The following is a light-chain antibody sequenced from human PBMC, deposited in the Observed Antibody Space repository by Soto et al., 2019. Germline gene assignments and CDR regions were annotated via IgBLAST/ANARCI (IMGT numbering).Light chain of an antibody. J-gene: IGKJ1*01. Sequence: DIQMTQSPSSLSASVGDRVTITCRASQDIGNRLGWYQQRSGKAPKRLIYGAFRLQGGVPSRFGGSGSGTQFTLTISSLQPEDFATYYCLQYNSYPWTFGQGTKVEVE. CDR1: QDIGNR. CDR3: LQYNSYPWT. V-gene: IGKV1-17*01. CDR2: GAF.